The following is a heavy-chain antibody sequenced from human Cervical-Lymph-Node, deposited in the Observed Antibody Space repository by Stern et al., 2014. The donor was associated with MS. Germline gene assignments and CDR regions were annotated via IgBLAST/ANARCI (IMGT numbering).Heavy chain of an antibody. J-gene: IGHJ6*02. CDR1: GGSISSSYY. V-gene: IGHV4-39*01. Sequence: QVQLQESGPGLVKPSETLSLTCTVSGGSISSSYYWGWIRQPPGKGPEWIASIYYPGAPYYTPSLKSRVPFPVAPPKTHFPRRLSSVTAADTAVYYCARCPPEYYYGLDVWGQGTTVTVAS. CDR3: ARCPPEYYYGLDV. CDR2: IYYPGAP.